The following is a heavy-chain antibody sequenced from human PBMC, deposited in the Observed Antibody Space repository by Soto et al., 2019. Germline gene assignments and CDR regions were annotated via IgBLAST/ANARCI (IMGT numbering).Heavy chain of an antibody. CDR3: ARDRGTALAGTKD. V-gene: IGHV3-21*01. J-gene: IGHJ4*02. Sequence: EVQLVESGGGLVKPGGSLRLSCAASGFTFSTYNMNWVRQAPGKGLEWVSSISGSSSFMEYADSVTGRFTISRENAKNSLYLQMNSLRAEDTAVYYCARDRGTALAGTKDWGQGTLVTVSS. CDR1: GFTFSTYN. CDR2: ISGSSSFM. D-gene: IGHD6-19*01.